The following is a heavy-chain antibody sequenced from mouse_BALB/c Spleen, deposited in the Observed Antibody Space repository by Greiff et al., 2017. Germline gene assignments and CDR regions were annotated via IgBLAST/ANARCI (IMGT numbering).Heavy chain of an antibody. CDR2: ISYSGST. CDR1: GYSITSDYA. V-gene: IGHV3-2*02. Sequence: DVKLQESGPGLVKPSQSLSLTCTVTGYSITSDYAWNWIRQFPGNKLEWMGYISYSGSTSYNPSLKSRISITRDTSKNQFFLQLNSVTTEDTATYYCAREAIYYEYDGFAYWGQGTLVTVSA. D-gene: IGHD2-4*01. J-gene: IGHJ3*01. CDR3: AREAIYYEYDGFAY.